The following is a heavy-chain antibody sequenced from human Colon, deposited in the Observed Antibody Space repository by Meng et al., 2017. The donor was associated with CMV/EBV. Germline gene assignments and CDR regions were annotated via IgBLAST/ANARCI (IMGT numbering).Heavy chain of an antibody. J-gene: IGHJ5*02. V-gene: IGHV1-2*02. D-gene: IGHD6-13*01. CDR3: ARMWGGQQLVLDP. CDR2: INPNSGDT. CDR1: GYTFTGYY. Sequence: ASVKVSCKASGYTFTGYYMYWVRQTPGQGLEWMGWINPNSGDTNYAQKLQDRVTMTSDTSTRTAYMELGSLRSDDTAVYYCARMWGGQQLVLDPWGQGTLVTVSS.